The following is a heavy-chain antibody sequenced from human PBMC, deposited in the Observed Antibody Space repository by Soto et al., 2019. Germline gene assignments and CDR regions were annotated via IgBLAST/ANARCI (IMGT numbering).Heavy chain of an antibody. J-gene: IGHJ4*02. CDR2: IYSAGNT. Sequence: PGGSLRLSCAASGFSVSSNYMSWVRQAPGKGLEWISVIYSAGNTYYADSMKGRFTISRDNSKNTVYLQMNSLRAEDTAIYYCARDNSSGWYYFDLWGQGTQVTVSS. D-gene: IGHD6-19*01. V-gene: IGHV3-53*01. CDR3: ARDNSSGWYYFDL. CDR1: GFSVSSNY.